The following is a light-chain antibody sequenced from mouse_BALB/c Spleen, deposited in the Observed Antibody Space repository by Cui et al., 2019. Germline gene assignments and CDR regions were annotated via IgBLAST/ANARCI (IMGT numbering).Light chain of an antibody. CDR2: YAS. J-gene: IGKJ5*01. Sequence: DMLLTQSPAILSVTPGEGVSLTCRASESISNNQHWYQQKSHESPRLLIKYASQSIAGRPSRFSGGGAGTDFTLSINSVKTEEFGMNYCQQSNSWPQLTFGAGTKLELK. V-gene: IGKV5-43*01. CDR3: QQSNSWPQLT. CDR1: ESISNN.